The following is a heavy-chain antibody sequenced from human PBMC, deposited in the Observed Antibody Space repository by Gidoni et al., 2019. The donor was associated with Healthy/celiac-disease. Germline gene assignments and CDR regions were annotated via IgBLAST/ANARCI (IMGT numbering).Heavy chain of an antibody. Sequence: EVLLVESWGGLVPPGGSLRLSCSASGFTFSSYAMSWVRQAPGKGLEWVSAISGSGGSTYYADSVKGRLTISRDNSKNTLYLQMNSLRAEDTAVYYCARALRSGVYWGQGTLVTVSS. CDR3: ARALRSGVY. CDR1: GFTFSSYA. D-gene: IGHD3-10*01. J-gene: IGHJ4*02. V-gene: IGHV3-23*04. CDR2: ISGSGGST.